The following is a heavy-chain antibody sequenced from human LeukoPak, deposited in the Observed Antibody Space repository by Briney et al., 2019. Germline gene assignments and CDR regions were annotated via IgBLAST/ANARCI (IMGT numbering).Heavy chain of an antibody. J-gene: IGHJ3*02. V-gene: IGHV1-24*01. Sequence: ASVKVSCKVSGYTLTELSMHWVRQAPGKGLEWMGGFDPEDGETIYAQKFQGRVTMTEDTSTDTAYMELSSVRSEDTAVYYCATDQYYYDSSGYPRALYAFDIWGQGTMVTVSP. CDR2: FDPEDGET. D-gene: IGHD3-22*01. CDR3: ATDQYYYDSSGYPRALYAFDI. CDR1: GYTLTELS.